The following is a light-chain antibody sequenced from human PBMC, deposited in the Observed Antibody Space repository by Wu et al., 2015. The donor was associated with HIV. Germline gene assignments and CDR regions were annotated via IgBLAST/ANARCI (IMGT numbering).Light chain of an antibody. CDR1: QVISFS. V-gene: IGKV1-NL1*01. CDR2: SAS. CDR3: QQYYSTPYS. Sequence: DIQMTQSPSSLSASVGDRVTITCRASQVISFSLAWYQHKPGKAPKLLLYSASRLESGVPSRFSGSGSGTDYTLTISSLQPEDFATYYCQQYYSTPYSFGQGTKLEIK. J-gene: IGKJ2*03.